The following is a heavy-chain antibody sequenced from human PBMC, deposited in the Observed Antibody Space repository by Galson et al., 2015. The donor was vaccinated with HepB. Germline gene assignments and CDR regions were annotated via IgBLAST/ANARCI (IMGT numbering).Heavy chain of an antibody. CDR3: ARDHIYTGSYYGAFDI. V-gene: IGHV3-30*04. CDR2: ISYDGSNK. D-gene: IGHD1-26*01. CDR1: GFTFSSHP. Sequence: SLRLSCAASGFTFSSHPMHWVRQAPGKGLEWVSVISYDGSNKYYADSVKGRFTISRDNSKNTLFLQMNSLRGEDTALYYCARDHIYTGSYYGAFDIWGQGTMVTVSS. J-gene: IGHJ3*02.